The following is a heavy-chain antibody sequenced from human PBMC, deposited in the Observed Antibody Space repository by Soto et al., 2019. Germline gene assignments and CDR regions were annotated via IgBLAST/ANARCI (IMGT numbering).Heavy chain of an antibody. V-gene: IGHV4-39*01. D-gene: IGHD4-17*01. Sequence: SETLSLTCTVSGGSISSSSYYWGWIRQPPGKGLEWIGSIYYSGSTYYNPSLKSRVTISVDTSKNQFSLKLSSVTAADTAVYYCARLNTVTMAFEYWGQGTLVTVSS. CDR3: ARLNTVTMAFEY. CDR1: GGSISSSSYY. J-gene: IGHJ4*02. CDR2: IYYSGST.